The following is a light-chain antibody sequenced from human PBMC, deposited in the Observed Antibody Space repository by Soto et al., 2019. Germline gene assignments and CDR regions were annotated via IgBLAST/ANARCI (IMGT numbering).Light chain of an antibody. CDR3: CSYAGSSTYV. CDR1: SSDVGSYNL. J-gene: IGLJ1*01. CDR2: EGS. V-gene: IGLV2-23*01. Sequence: QSALTQPASVSGSAGQSITISCTGSSSDVGSYNLVSWYQQQPGKAPKLMIYEGSKRPSGVSNRFSGSKSGNTASLTISGLQAEDASDYYCCSYAGSSTYVFGTGTKVTV.